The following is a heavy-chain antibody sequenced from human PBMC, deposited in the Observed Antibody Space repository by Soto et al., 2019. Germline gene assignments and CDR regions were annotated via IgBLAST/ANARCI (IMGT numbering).Heavy chain of an antibody. Sequence: SETLSLTCTVSGGSISSYYWSWIRQPPGKGLEWIGYIYYSGSTNYNPSLKSRVTISVDTSKNQFSLKLSSVTAADTAVYYCARQTSIAAAGGLLNWFDPWGQGTLVTVSS. D-gene: IGHD6-13*01. CDR2: IYYSGST. J-gene: IGHJ5*02. V-gene: IGHV4-59*08. CDR3: ARQTSIAAAGGLLNWFDP. CDR1: GGSISSYY.